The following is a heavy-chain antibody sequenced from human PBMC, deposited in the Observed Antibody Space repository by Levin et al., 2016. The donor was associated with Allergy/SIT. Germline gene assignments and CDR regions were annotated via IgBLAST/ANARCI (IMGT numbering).Heavy chain of an antibody. D-gene: IGHD4/OR15-4a*01. CDR1: GDSISSHY. CDR3: ARDPGDYGDYFDS. CDR2: IYSNVNI. J-gene: IGHJ4*02. Sequence: SETLSLTCTVSGDSISSHYWSWIRQPAGKGLEWIGRIYSNVNIVYDPSLKSRVTMSVDTSKNQFSLKVRSVTAADTAVYYCARDPGDYGDYFDSWGQGTLVTVSS. V-gene: IGHV4-4*07.